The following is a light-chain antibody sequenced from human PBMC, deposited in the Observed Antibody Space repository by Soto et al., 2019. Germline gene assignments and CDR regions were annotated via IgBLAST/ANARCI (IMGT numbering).Light chain of an antibody. V-gene: IGKV3-20*01. CDR2: GSS. CDR3: QQSDTSPRP. J-gene: IGKJ1*01. CDR1: QSVRSRH. Sequence: EIVLTQSPGTLSLSPGGRATLSCRASQSVRSRHLAWYHHKPGQAPRLLLYGSSTRATGIPDRFSGSGSGTDFTLTISSLEPEDFAVYSCQQSDTSPRPFGQRTKVDIK.